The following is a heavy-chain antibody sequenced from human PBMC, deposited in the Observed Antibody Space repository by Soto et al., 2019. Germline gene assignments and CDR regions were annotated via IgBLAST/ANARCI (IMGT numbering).Heavy chain of an antibody. CDR1: GYTFTGYA. D-gene: IGHD2-2*01. J-gene: IGHJ4*02. CDR3: ARGYCSSTSCQYYFDF. V-gene: IGHV1-3*01. CDR2: INGGDGDT. Sequence: ASVKVSCKASGYTFTGYAIHWVRQAPGQRHEWMGWINGGDGDTKYSQKFQGRVTITRDTSASTAYMELTSLGSEDTAVYHCARGYCSSTSCQYYFDFWGQGTLVTVSS.